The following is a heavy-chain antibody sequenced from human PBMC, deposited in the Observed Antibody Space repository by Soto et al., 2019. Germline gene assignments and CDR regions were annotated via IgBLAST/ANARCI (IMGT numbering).Heavy chain of an antibody. CDR3: ASRTSGWYFDY. J-gene: IGHJ4*02. CDR2: ISGSGGST. CDR1: GFTFSSYA. V-gene: IGHV3-23*01. Sequence: GGSLRLSCTASGFTFSSYAINWVRQAPGKGLEWVSVISGSGGSTYYADSVKGRFTISRDNSKNTLYLQINSLRAEDTAVYYCASRTSGWYFDYWGQGTLVTVSS. D-gene: IGHD6-19*01.